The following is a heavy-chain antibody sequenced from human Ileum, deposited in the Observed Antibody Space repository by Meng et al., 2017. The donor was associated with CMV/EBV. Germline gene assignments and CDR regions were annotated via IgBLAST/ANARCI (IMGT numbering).Heavy chain of an antibody. CDR2: IYYNGST. D-gene: IGHD6-13*01. J-gene: IGHJ5*02. Sequence: HDSRLGLESSSDTRPLSGTFTGASTSRVIYYRPWIRQATGKGLWWIGSIYYNGSTYDYPSLKSRVTMSVDTFKNQFSQKLITVTAADTAVYYCAGDWGPYSSRGYFDPWGQGTLVTVSS. CDR1: GASTSRVIYY. CDR3: AGDWGPYSSRGYFDP. V-gene: IGHV4-39*07.